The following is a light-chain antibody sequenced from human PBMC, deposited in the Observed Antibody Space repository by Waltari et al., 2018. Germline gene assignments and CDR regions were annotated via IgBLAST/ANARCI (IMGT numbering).Light chain of an antibody. CDR1: YSNVGANV. J-gene: IGLJ2*01. V-gene: IGLV1-44*01. CDR3: ASWDDSLNGRWV. CDR2: RND. Sequence: QSVLTQPPSASGTPGQRVTISCSGSYSNVGANVVNWYQHRPGTAPKPLIYRNDRRPSVVPDRFSASKSGTSAALAISGLRPEDEADYYCASWDDSLNGRWVFGGGTKLTVL.